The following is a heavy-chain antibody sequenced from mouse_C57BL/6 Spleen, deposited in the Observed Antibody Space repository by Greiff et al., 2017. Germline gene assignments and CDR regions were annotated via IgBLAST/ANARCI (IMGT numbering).Heavy chain of an antibody. CDR1: GYTFTSYW. D-gene: IGHD1-1*01. V-gene: IGHV1-52*01. CDR2: IDPSDSET. J-gene: IGHJ4*01. CDR3: ASYYGSSYGAMDY. Sequence: VQLQQPGAELVRPGSSVKLSCKASGYTFTSYWMHWVKQRPIQGLEWIGNIDPSDSETHYNQKFKDKATLTVDKSSSTAYMQLSSLTSEDSAVYYCASYYGSSYGAMDYWGQGTSVTVSS.